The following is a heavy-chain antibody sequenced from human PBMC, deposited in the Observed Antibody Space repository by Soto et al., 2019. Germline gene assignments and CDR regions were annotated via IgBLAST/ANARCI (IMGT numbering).Heavy chain of an antibody. V-gene: IGHV1-18*01. J-gene: IGHJ6*02. CDR1: GYTFTRSG. CDR2: ISTYNGDT. CDR3: ARYDSSGYYWPYYYYGMDV. D-gene: IGHD3-22*01. Sequence: GASVKVSCKASGYTFTRSGISWVRQAPGQGLEWIGWISTYNGDTNYAQTFQGRVTMTTDTSTSTVHMEVRSLRSDDTAVYYCARYDSSGYYWPYYYYGMDVWGQGTTVTVSS.